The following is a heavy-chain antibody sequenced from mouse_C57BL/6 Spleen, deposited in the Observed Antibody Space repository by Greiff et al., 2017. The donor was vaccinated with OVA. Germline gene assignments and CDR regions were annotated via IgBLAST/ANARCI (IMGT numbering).Heavy chain of an antibody. CDR2: IDPSDSYT. D-gene: IGHD1-1*01. J-gene: IGHJ1*03. CDR3: ARVEVYDCSRLFAV. CDR1: GYTFTSYW. V-gene: IGHV1-50*01. Sequence: VQLQQPGAELVKPGASVKLSCKASGYTFTSYWMQWVKQRPGQGLEWIGDIDPSDSYTNYNQKFKGKATLTVDKSSSTAYMQLRSLTSEDSAVYYCARVEVYDCSRLFAVWGTGTPVTVSA.